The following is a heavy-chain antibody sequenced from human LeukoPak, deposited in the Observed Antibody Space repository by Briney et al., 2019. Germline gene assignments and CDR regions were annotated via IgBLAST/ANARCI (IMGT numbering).Heavy chain of an antibody. V-gene: IGHV3-23*01. Sequence: PGGSLRLSCAASGFTFSSYAMSWVRQAPGKGLEWVPAICGSGDTTYYADSVKGRFTISRDSSKNTLSLQMKSLRAEDTAVYYCAKGSSPSCYGNFDYWGQGILVTVSS. D-gene: IGHD2-2*01. CDR3: AKGSSPSCYGNFDY. J-gene: IGHJ4*02. CDR1: GFTFSSYA. CDR2: ICGSGDTT.